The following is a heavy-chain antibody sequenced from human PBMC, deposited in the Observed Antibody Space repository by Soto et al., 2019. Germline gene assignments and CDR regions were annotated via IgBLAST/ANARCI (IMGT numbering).Heavy chain of an antibody. J-gene: IGHJ4*02. CDR3: ARLPINPDYGDYVVDY. V-gene: IGHV4-39*01. CDR1: GGSISSSSYY. Sequence: QLQLQESGPGLVKPSETLSLTCTVSGGSISSSSYYWGWIRQPPGKGLEWIGSIHYSGTTDYNPSLKSRVTISVDTSKRQFSLNLTSGTAADTAVYYCARLPINPDYGDYVVDYWGQGTLVTVSS. D-gene: IGHD4-17*01. CDR2: IHYSGTT.